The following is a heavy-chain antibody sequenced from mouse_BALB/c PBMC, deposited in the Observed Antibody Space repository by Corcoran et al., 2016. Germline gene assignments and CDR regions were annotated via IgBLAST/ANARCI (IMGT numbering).Heavy chain of an antibody. J-gene: IGHJ2*01. CDR1: GYTFSSYW. Sequence: QVQLQQSGAELMKPGASGKISCKATGYTFSSYWIEWVKQRPGHGLEWIGEILPGSGSTNYNEKFKGKATFTADTSSNTAYMQLSSLTSEDSTVYYCARVYYGAHYFDYWGQGTTLTVSS. D-gene: IGHD1-2*01. CDR2: ILPGSGST. CDR3: ARVYYGAHYFDY. V-gene: IGHV1-9*01.